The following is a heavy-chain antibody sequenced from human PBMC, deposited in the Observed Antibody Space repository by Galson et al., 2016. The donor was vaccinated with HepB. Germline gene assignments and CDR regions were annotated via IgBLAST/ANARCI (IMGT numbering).Heavy chain of an antibody. J-gene: IGHJ4*02. CDR3: AKARVPGQSSMDIDY. V-gene: IGHV3-30*18. Sequence: SLRLSCAASGLTFRSYGMHWVRQAPGKGLEWMAVISYDGSKEYYAESVKGRFTISRDTSKNTVFLQANSLRPEDTAVYYCAKARVPGQSSMDIDYWGQGTLVTVSS. CDR1: GLTFRSYG. CDR2: ISYDGSKE. D-gene: IGHD6-19*01.